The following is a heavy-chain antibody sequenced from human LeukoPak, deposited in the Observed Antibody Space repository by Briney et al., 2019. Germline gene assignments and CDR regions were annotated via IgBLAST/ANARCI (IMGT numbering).Heavy chain of an antibody. J-gene: IGHJ4*02. D-gene: IGHD6-19*01. V-gene: IGHV4-4*07. CDR1: GGSISSYY. CDR3: ARDLNVAVAGPIFDS. Sequence: SETLSPTCTISGGSISSYYWSWIRQPAGKGLEWIGRIYTTGSTNYNPSLKSRVTMSADTSKNQFSLKLSSVTAADTAVYYCARDLNVAVAGPIFDSWGQGTLVTVSS. CDR2: IYTTGST.